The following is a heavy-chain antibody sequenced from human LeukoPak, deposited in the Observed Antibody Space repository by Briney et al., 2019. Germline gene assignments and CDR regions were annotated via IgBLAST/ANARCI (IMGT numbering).Heavy chain of an antibody. V-gene: IGHV1-46*01. Sequence: GASVKVSCKASGYTFTRYYIHWVRQAPGQGLEWMGVINPSGGSTTHAWKFQGRVTMTRDTSTSTVYMDLSSLRSEDTAVYYCARDLVGSSSGWGQGTLVTVSS. CDR2: INPSGGST. CDR1: GYTFTRYY. D-gene: IGHD6-6*01. J-gene: IGHJ4*02. CDR3: ARDLVGSSSG.